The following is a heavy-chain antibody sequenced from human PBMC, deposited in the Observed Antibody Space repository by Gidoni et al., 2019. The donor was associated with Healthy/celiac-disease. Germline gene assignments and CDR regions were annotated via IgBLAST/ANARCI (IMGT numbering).Heavy chain of an antibody. J-gene: IGHJ4*02. CDR1: GFPFTSSA. Sequence: QMQLVQSGPEVKKPGTSVKVSCKASGFPFTSSAMQWVRQARGQRLEWIGWIVSGSRNTNYAQKFQERVTITRDMATSTADMELSSLRSEDTAVYYCAADLVDDYVWGSYRYDYWGQGTLVTVSS. V-gene: IGHV1-58*02. D-gene: IGHD3-16*02. CDR2: IVSGSRNT. CDR3: AADLVDDYVWGSYRYDY.